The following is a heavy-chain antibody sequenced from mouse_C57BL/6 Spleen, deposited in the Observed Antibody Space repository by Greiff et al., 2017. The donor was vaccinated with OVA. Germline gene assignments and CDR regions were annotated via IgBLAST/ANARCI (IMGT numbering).Heavy chain of an antibody. CDR1: GFTFSDYY. Sequence: EVKVVESGGGLVQPGGSLKLSCAASGFTFSDYYMYWVRQTPEKRLEWVAYISNGGGSTYYPDTVKGRFTISRDNAKNTLYLQMSRLKSEDTAMYYCARAGNYAMDYWGQGTSVTVSS. CDR2: ISNGGGST. V-gene: IGHV5-12*01. J-gene: IGHJ4*01. CDR3: ARAGNYAMDY.